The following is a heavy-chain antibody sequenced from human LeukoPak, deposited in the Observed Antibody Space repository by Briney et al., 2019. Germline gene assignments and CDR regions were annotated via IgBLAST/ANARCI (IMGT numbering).Heavy chain of an antibody. CDR2: VYYSGST. J-gene: IGHJ6*03. V-gene: IGHV4-59*12. CDR3: ARDSMYSSSWYYYYYYMDV. D-gene: IGHD6-13*01. Sequence: SETLSLTCTVSGGSISTYYWSWIRQPPGKGLEWIAYVYYSGSTNYNPSLKSRVTISVDTSKNQFSLQLNSVTPEDTAVYYCARDSMYSSSWYYYYYYMDVWGKGTTVTISS. CDR1: GGSISTYY.